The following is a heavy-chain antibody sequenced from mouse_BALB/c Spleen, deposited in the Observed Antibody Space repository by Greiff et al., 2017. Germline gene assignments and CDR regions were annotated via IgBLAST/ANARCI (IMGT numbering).Heavy chain of an antibody. D-gene: IGHD2-4*01. CDR1: GYTFTDYN. Sequence: EVQLQQSGPELVKPGASVKISCKASGYTFTDYNMHWVKQSHGKSLEWIGYIYPYNGGTGYNQKFKSKATLTVDNSSSTAYMELRSLTSEDSAVYYCARSSDYDGRGFAYWGQGTLVTVSA. CDR2: IYPYNGGT. CDR3: ARSSDYDGRGFAY. V-gene: IGHV1S29*02. J-gene: IGHJ3*01.